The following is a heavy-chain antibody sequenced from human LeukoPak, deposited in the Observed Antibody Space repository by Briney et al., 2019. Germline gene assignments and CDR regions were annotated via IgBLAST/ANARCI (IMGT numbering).Heavy chain of an antibody. V-gene: IGHV3-7*01. CDR1: GFIFGDYA. D-gene: IGHD2/OR15-2a*01. Sequence: SGGSLRLSCTGSGFIFGDYAMNWVRQAPGKGLEWVANIKQDGSEKYYVDSVKGRFTISRDNAKNSLYLQMNSLRAEDTAVYYCARANSLGYWGQGTLVTVSS. J-gene: IGHJ4*02. CDR2: IKQDGSEK. CDR3: ARANSLGY.